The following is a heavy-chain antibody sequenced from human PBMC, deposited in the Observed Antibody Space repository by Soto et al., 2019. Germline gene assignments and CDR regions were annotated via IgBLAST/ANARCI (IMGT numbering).Heavy chain of an antibody. CDR2: ISYDANDK. CDR3: AKDRGRQQLNYMDV. V-gene: IGHV3-30*18. D-gene: IGHD4-4*01. J-gene: IGHJ6*03. Sequence: QVQLVESGGDVVQPGRSLRLSCAASGFIFSNYGMHWVRQVPGKGLEWVAVISYDANDKDYADSVKGRFTICRDNHKNTLCLQMSSLRVEDTAVYYCAKDRGRQQLNYMDVWGKGTTVTVSS. CDR1: GFIFSNYG.